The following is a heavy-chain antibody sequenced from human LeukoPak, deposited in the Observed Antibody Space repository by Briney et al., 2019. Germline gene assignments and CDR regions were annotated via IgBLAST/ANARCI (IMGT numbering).Heavy chain of an antibody. V-gene: IGHV3-21*01. CDR2: ISSSSSYI. CDR1: GFTFSSYS. Sequence: PGGSLRLSCAASGFTFSSYSMNWVRQAPGKGPEWVSSISSSSSYICYADSMKGRFTISRDNAKNSLYLQMNSLRAEDTAVYYCARDEYNWNVDAFDIWGQGTVVTVSS. CDR3: ARDEYNWNVDAFDI. J-gene: IGHJ3*02. D-gene: IGHD1-20*01.